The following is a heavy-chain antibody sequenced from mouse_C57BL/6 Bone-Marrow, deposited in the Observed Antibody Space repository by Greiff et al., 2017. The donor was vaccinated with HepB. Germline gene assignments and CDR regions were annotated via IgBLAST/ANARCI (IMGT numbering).Heavy chain of an antibody. J-gene: IGHJ4*01. CDR1: GFTFSSYA. CDR2: ISDGGSYT. Sequence: EVQGVESGGGLVKPGGSLKLSCAASGFTFSSYAMSWVRQTPEKRLEWVATISDGGSYTYYPDNVKGRFTISRDNAKNNRYLQMSHLKSEDTAMYYCARDPTTVVATPYAMDYWGQGTSVTVSS. V-gene: IGHV5-4*01. D-gene: IGHD1-1*01. CDR3: ARDPTTVVATPYAMDY.